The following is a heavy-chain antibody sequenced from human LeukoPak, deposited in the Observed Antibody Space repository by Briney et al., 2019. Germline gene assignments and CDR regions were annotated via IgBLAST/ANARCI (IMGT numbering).Heavy chain of an antibody. V-gene: IGHV3-43*02. Sequence: GGSLRLSCAASGFTFDDYAMHRVRHAPGKGLEWVSLISGDGVSTFYADSVKGRFTISRDNSKNSLYLQMNSLRTEDTALYYCAKDTHRIYYYGMDVWGQGTTVTVSS. J-gene: IGHJ6*02. CDR3: AKDTHRIYYYGMDV. CDR2: ISGDGVST. CDR1: GFTFDDYA.